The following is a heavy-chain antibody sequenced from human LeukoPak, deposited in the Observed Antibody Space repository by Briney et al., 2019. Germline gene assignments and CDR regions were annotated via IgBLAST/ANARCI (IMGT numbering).Heavy chain of an antibody. Sequence: SETLSLTCTVSGGSISSYYWSWIRQPAGKGLEWIGRIYTSGSTNYNPSLKSRVTMSVDTSKNQFSLKLSSVTAADTAVYYCASSQERVPAAIRSEVRGQGTLVTVSS. J-gene: IGHJ4*02. CDR1: GGSISSYY. CDR2: IYTSGST. V-gene: IGHV4-4*07. CDR3: ASSQERVPAAIRSEV. D-gene: IGHD2-2*02.